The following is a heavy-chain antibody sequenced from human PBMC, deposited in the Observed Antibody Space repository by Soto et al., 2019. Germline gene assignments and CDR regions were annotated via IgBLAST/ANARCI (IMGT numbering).Heavy chain of an antibody. CDR3: ARGGSDYYFDY. Sequence: GGSLRLSCAASGFTFSSYAMHWVRQAPGKGLEYVSAISSNGGSTYYANSVKGRFTISRDNSKNTLYLQMGSLRAEDMAVYYCARGGSDYYFDYWGQGTLVTVSS. J-gene: IGHJ4*02. V-gene: IGHV3-64*01. D-gene: IGHD2-21*02. CDR2: ISSNGGST. CDR1: GFTFSSYA.